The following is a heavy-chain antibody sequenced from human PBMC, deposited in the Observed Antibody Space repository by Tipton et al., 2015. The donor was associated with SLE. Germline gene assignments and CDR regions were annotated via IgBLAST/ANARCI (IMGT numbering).Heavy chain of an antibody. V-gene: IGHV1-46*01. J-gene: IGHJ3*02. D-gene: IGHD3-16*01. CDR1: GYAFTSYY. Sequence: QLVQSGAEVKKPGASVKVSCKASGYAFTSYYMHWVRQAPGQGLEWMGIINPSGGSTSYAQKFQGRVTMTRDTSTSTVYMELSSLRSEDSAVYYCARVILGLDAFDIWVQGTMVTVSS. CDR2: INPSGGST. CDR3: ARVILGLDAFDI.